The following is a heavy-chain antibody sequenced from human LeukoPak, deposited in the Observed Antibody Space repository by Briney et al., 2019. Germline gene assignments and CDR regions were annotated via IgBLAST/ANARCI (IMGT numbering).Heavy chain of an antibody. CDR3: ARRKGLGCSSTSCYLGPIDY. CDR1: GGTFSSYA. CDR2: IIPIVGTA. Sequence: SVKVSCKASGGTFSSYAISWVRQAPGQGLEWMGGIIPIVGTANYAQKFQGRVTITADESTSTAYMELSSLRSEDTAVYYCARRKGLGCSSTSCYLGPIDYWGQGTLVTVSS. J-gene: IGHJ4*02. V-gene: IGHV1-69*13. D-gene: IGHD2-2*01.